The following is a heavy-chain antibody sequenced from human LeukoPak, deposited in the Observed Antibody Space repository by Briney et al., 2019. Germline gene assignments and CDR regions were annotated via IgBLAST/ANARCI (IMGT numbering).Heavy chain of an antibody. D-gene: IGHD2-8*01. Sequence: PSETLSLTCTVSGGAITTSNYYWGWIRQPPGKGLEWIGSIYYSGDTYYSPSLKSRVTISVDTSKNQFSLKLNSVTAADTAVYYCATSTMLYTTPYFGYWGQGTLVTVPS. CDR2: IYYSGDT. J-gene: IGHJ4*02. CDR1: GGAITTSNYY. V-gene: IGHV4-39*01. CDR3: ATSTMLYTTPYFGY.